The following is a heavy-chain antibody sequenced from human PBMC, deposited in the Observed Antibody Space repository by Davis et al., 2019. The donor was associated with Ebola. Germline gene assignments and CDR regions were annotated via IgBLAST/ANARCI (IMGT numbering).Heavy chain of an antibody. CDR2: IYYSGST. V-gene: IGHV4-59*05. J-gene: IGHJ6*02. CDR1: GGSISSYY. Sequence: SETLSLTCTVSGGSISSYYWSWIRQPPGKGLEWIGSIYYSGSTYYNPSLKSRVTISVDTSKNQFSLKLSSVTAADTAVYYCATWDNIAEAVTGIWYYYYGMDVWGQGTTVTVSS. CDR3: ATWDNIAEAVTGIWYYYYGMDV. D-gene: IGHD6-13*01.